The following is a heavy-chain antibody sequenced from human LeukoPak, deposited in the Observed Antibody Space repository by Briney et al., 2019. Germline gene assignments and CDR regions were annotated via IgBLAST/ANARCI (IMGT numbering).Heavy chain of an antibody. CDR1: GFTFSSYA. CDR3: ARERRITMGGGPFDY. V-gene: IGHV3-23*01. CDR2: ISGSGGST. Sequence: PGGSLRLSCAASGFTFSSYAMSWVRQAPGKGLEWVSAISGSGGSTYYADSVKGRFTISRDNSKNTLYLQMNSLRAEDTAVYYCARERRITMGGGPFDYWGQGTLVTVSS. D-gene: IGHD3-10*01. J-gene: IGHJ4*02.